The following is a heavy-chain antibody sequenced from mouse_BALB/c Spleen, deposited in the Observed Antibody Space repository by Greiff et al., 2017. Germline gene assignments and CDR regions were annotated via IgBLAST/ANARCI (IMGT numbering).Heavy chain of an antibody. CDR1: GYTFTSYV. D-gene: IGHD1-1*01. CDR2: INPYNDGT. Sequence: EVQLQQSGPELVKPGASVKMSCKASGYTFTSYVMHWVKQKPGQGLEWIGYINPYNDGTKYNEKFKGKATLTSDKSSSTAYMELSSLTSEDSAVYYCARYYGSYYYAMDYWGQGTSVTVSS. CDR3: ARYYGSYYYAMDY. V-gene: IGHV1-14*01. J-gene: IGHJ4*01.